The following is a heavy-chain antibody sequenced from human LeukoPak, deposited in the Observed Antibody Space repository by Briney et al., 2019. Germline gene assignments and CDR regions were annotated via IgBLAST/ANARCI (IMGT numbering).Heavy chain of an antibody. D-gene: IGHD1-26*01. V-gene: IGHV4-34*01. CDR1: GGSFSGYY. J-gene: IGHJ4*02. CDR3: ARDSGRVGAPAV. Sequence: SETLSLTCAVYGGSFSGYYWSRIRQPPGKGLEWIGEINHSGSTYYNPSLKSRVTISVDTSKNQFSVKLTSVSAADTAVYYCARDSGRVGAPAVWGQGALVTVSS. CDR2: INHSGST.